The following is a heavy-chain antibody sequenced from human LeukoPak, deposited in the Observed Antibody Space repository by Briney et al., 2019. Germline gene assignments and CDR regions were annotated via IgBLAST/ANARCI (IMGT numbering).Heavy chain of an antibody. J-gene: IGHJ4*03. CDR2: ISGSGGST. CDR1: GFTFSSYG. Sequence: GGSLRLSCAASGFTFSSYGMSWVRQAPGKGLEWVSAISGSGGSTYYADSVKGRFTISRDNSKNTLYLQMNSLRAEDTAVYYCAKRAGLRLGELSRDFDYWGQGTMVTVSS. D-gene: IGHD3-16*02. CDR3: AKRAGLRLGELSRDFDY. V-gene: IGHV3-23*01.